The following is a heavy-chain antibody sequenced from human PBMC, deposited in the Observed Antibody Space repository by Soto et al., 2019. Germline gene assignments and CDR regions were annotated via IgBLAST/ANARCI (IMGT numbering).Heavy chain of an antibody. D-gene: IGHD3-9*01. CDR1: GGSVSSGSYY. V-gene: IGHV4-61*01. J-gene: IGHJ5*02. Sequence: QVQLQESGPGLVKPSETLSLTCTVSGGSVSSGSYYWSWIRQPPGKGLEWIGYIYYSGSTNYNPSRKIRVTISVDTSKTQFSLKLSSVTAADTAVYYCARGDILTGTRFDPWGQGTLVTVSS. CDR3: ARGDILTGTRFDP. CDR2: IYYSGST.